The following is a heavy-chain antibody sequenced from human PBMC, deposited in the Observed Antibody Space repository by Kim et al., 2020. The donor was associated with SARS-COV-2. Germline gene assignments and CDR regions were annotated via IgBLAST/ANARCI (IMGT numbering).Heavy chain of an antibody. J-gene: IGHJ4*02. Sequence: ASVKVSCKASGYTFTSYAMHWVRQAPGQRLEGMGWINAGNGNTKYSQKFQGRVTITRDTSASTAYMELSSLRSEDTAVYYCASGTYRTPNIAAAVPLDYWGQGTLVTVSS. CDR2: INAGNGNT. CDR1: GYTFTSYA. CDR3: ASGTYRTPNIAAAVPLDY. D-gene: IGHD6-13*01. V-gene: IGHV1-3*01.